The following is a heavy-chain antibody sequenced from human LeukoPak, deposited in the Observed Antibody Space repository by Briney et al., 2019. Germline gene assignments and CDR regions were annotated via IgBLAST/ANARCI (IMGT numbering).Heavy chain of an antibody. V-gene: IGHV4-39*07. Sequence: SETLSLTCSVSGGSISNSDYQWGWLRQAPGKGPEWIATIHHSGTTYFNPSLKSRVTISVDTSKNQFSLKVTSVTAADTAVYYCARREVETTFLYFYYMDVWGRGTTATVSS. D-gene: IGHD2/OR15-2a*01. CDR1: GGSISNSDYQ. CDR2: IHHSGTT. J-gene: IGHJ6*03. CDR3: ARREVETTFLYFYYMDV.